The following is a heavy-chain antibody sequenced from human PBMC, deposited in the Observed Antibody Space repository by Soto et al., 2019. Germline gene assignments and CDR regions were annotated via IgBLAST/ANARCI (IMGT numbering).Heavy chain of an antibody. CDR3: ARDPPGGDCGAGFQY. V-gene: IGHV3-30*03. Sequence: QVQLVESGGDVAHPGRSLTLSCLASGFSFSSHGMHWIRQAPRKGLEWLAGISYDGGNKNYADSVRDRFTISRDNSKNRVFFQMNSLRPEDTAVYFCARDPPGGDCGAGFQYWGQGTLVIVSS. D-gene: IGHD2-21*02. J-gene: IGHJ4*02. CDR2: ISYDGGNK. CDR1: GFSFSSHG.